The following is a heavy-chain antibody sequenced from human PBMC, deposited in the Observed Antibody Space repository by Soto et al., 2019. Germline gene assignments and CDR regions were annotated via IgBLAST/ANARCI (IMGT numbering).Heavy chain of an antibody. CDR2: INRSSCXS. CDR3: ARRDYGDSDY. J-gene: IGHJ4*02. D-gene: IGHD3-16*01. CDR1: GYTFTSYY. V-gene: IGHV1-46*01. Sequence: SVKVSCKASGYTFTSYYMHCVRQAPGQVLELMVIINRSSCXSXXXXXXXGXXXXTXDTXXSTXXXXXXXXXXXXXAVYYCARRDYGDSDYWGQGTLVTVSS.